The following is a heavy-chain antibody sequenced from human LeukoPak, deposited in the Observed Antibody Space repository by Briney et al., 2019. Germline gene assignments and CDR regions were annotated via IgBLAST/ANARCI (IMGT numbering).Heavy chain of an antibody. CDR1: GFTFSSYE. J-gene: IGHJ5*02. CDR3: ARGSNDYLGWFDP. Sequence: GGSLRLSCAAAGFTFSSYEMNWVRQARGKGLEWVSYISSSGSTICYADSVKGRFTISRDNAKNSLYLQMNSLRAEDTAVYYCARGSNDYLGWFDPWGQGALVTVSS. CDR2: ISSSGSTI. V-gene: IGHV3-48*03. D-gene: IGHD4-11*01.